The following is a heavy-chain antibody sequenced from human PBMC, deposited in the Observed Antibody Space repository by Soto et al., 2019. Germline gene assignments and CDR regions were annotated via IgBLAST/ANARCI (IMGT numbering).Heavy chain of an antibody. Sequence: GESLKISCAASGFTFSSYAMSWVRQAPGKGLEWVSAISGSGGSTYYADSVKGRFTISRDNSKNTLYLQMNSLRAEDTAVYYCAKIPHYDFWSGYWDDAFDIWGQGTMVTVSS. CDR3: AKIPHYDFWSGYWDDAFDI. V-gene: IGHV3-23*01. D-gene: IGHD3-3*01. CDR2: ISGSGGST. CDR1: GFTFSSYA. J-gene: IGHJ3*02.